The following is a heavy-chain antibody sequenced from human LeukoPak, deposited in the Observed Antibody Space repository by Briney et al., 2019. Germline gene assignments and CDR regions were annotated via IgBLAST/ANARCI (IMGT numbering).Heavy chain of an antibody. CDR3: ARVKFVWFGDLGNRLDGFDY. CDR1: GFTVSSNY. J-gene: IGHJ4*02. CDR2: IYSGGDT. Sequence: GGSLRLSCAASGFTVSSNYMSWVRQAPGKGLEWVSVIYSGGDTYYADSVKGRFTISRDISKNTLYLQMNSLRAEDTAVYYCARVKFVWFGDLGNRLDGFDYWGQGTLVTVSS. D-gene: IGHD3-10*01. V-gene: IGHV3-66*01.